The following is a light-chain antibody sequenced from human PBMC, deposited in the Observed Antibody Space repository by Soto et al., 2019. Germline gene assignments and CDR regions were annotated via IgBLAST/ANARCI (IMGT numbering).Light chain of an antibody. J-gene: IGKJ1*01. Sequence: EIVMTQSPATLSVFPGDRATLSCRASQSVSSNLAWYQQKPGQAPRLLIYGASTRAAGIPARFSGSGSGTDFTLTISSLQSEDFAVYYCQQYNNWPPRTFGQGTKVDI. CDR3: QQYNNWPPRT. CDR2: GAS. CDR1: QSVSSN. V-gene: IGKV3-15*01.